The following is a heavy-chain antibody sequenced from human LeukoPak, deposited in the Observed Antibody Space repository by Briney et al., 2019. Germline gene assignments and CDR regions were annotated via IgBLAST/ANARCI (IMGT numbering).Heavy chain of an antibody. CDR3: AKDNDPPGIYYYYGMDV. CDR1: GFTFSSYA. D-gene: IGHD3-10*01. CDR2: ISGSGGST. J-gene: IGHJ6*02. Sequence: PGGSLRLSCAASGFTFSSYAMSWVRQAPGKGLEWVSAISGSGGSTYYADSVKGRFTISRGNSKNTLYLQMNSLRAEDTAVYYCAKDNDPPGIYYYYGMDVWGQGTTVTVSS. V-gene: IGHV3-23*01.